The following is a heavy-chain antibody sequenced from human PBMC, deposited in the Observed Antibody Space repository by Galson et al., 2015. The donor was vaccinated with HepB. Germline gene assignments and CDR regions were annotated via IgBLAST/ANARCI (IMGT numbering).Heavy chain of an antibody. D-gene: IGHD2-21*01. CDR2: IGSDFNT. CDR3: VKDLFAGQSDY. Sequence: SLRLSCAASGFFFSRNAMSWVRQAPGKGLEWVSAIGSDFNTHYTDSVKGRFTISRDNSRNTLYLQMSGLRAEDTALYYCVKDLFAGQSDYWGQGTLVTVSS. V-gene: IGHV3-23*01. J-gene: IGHJ4*02. CDR1: GFFFSRNA.